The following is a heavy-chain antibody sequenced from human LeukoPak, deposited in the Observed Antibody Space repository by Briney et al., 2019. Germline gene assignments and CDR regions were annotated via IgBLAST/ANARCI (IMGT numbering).Heavy chain of an antibody. J-gene: IGHJ4*02. Sequence: ASVKVSCKASGYTFIGYYIHWVRQAPGQGVVWMGWINPNSGGTNYAQKFQGRVTMTRDTSITTVYMELSRLRADDTAVYYCARDPELEGDFDYWGQGALVTVSS. V-gene: IGHV1-2*02. CDR2: INPNSGGT. CDR3: ARDPELEGDFDY. D-gene: IGHD1-1*01. CDR1: GYTFIGYY.